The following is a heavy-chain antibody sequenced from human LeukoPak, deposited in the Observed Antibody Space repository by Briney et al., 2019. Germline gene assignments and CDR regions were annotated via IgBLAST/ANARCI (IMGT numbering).Heavy chain of an antibody. Sequence: GGSLRLSCAASGFTFSSYAMSWVRQAPGKGLEWVSAISGSGGSTYYADSVKGRFTISRDKSKNTLYLQMNSLRAEDTAVYYCAKDLEYYDSSGHFDYWGQGTLVTVSS. J-gene: IGHJ4*02. CDR1: GFTFSSYA. CDR2: ISGSGGST. V-gene: IGHV3-23*01. CDR3: AKDLEYYDSSGHFDY. D-gene: IGHD3-22*01.